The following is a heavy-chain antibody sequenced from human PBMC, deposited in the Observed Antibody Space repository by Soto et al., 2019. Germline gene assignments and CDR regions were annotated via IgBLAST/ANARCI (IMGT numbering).Heavy chain of an antibody. CDR3: ARAPLQYQYYYYYGMDV. Sequence: PSETLSLTCTVSGGSISSYYWSWIRQPPGKGLEWIGYIYYSGSTNYNPSLKSRVTISVDTSKNQFSLKLSSVTAADTAVYYCARAPLQYQYYYYYGMDVWGQGTTVTVSS. D-gene: IGHD4-4*01. CDR2: IYYSGST. J-gene: IGHJ6*02. V-gene: IGHV4-59*08. CDR1: GGSISSYY.